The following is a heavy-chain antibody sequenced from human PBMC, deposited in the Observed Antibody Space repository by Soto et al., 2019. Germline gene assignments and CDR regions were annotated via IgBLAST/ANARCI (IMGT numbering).Heavy chain of an antibody. D-gene: IGHD3-10*01. V-gene: IGHV4-34*01. Sequence: PSESLSLTCAVYGRFFHGYYWCWIGPPPGKGLEWIGEISQQGSAKYNPTLKSQVCISVETSKNQMSLQLSSVSAADTAVYYCAKGPQAGYYDSGTFYSSVPWGQGTLATVSS. CDR2: ISQQGSA. J-gene: IGHJ5*02. CDR3: AKGPQAGYYDSGTFYSSVP. CDR1: GRFFHGYY.